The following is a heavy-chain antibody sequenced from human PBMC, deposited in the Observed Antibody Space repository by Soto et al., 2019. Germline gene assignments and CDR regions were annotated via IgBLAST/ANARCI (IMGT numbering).Heavy chain of an antibody. D-gene: IGHD3-10*01. V-gene: IGHV3-23*01. Sequence: GGSLRLSCAASGFTFSSYSMSWVRQAPGKGLEWVSGFRTGGDDGTTYYADSVKGRFTISRDNSKNALFLQMNSLRAEDTAIYYCAKKVNSGPGSQYFDYWGQGTLVTVSS. CDR3: AKKVNSGPGSQYFDY. CDR1: GFTFSSYS. J-gene: IGHJ4*02. CDR2: FRTGGDDGTT.